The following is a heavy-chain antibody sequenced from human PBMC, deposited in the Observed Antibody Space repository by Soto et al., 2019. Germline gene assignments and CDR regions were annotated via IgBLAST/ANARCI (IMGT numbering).Heavy chain of an antibody. CDR2: INHSGST. D-gene: IGHD2-2*01. V-gene: IGHV4-34*01. CDR3: ASPAGSQLQYYYYGMDV. CDR1: GGSFSGYY. J-gene: IGHJ6*02. Sequence: QVQLQQWGAGLLKPTETLSLTCAVYGGSFSGYYWSWIRQPPGKGLEWVGEINHSGSTNYNPSPMRRVTISVDTSKNQFSLKLSSVTAADTAVYYCASPAGSQLQYYYYGMDVWGQGTTVTVSS.